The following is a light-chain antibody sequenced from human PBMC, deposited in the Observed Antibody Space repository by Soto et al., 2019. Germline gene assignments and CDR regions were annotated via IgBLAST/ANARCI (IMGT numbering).Light chain of an antibody. J-gene: IGKJ4*01. Sequence: DTQMTQSPSSVYASVGDRVTITCRANQGINNWVAWYPQKPGNTPNILIYAASILQRGVPSRLIGSGSGTDFTLTISSLQPEDFATYYCQQADSVPLTFGGGTKVEI. V-gene: IGKV1-12*01. CDR3: QQADSVPLT. CDR1: QGINNW. CDR2: AAS.